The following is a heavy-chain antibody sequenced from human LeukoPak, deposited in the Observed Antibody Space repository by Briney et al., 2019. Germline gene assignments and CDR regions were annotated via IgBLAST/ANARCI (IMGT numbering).Heavy chain of an antibody. CDR3: ARGTPGIAAAIDY. J-gene: IGHJ4*02. D-gene: IGHD6-13*01. V-gene: IGHV4-38-2*02. CDR1: GYSISSGYY. Sequence: SETLSLTCTVSGYSISSGYYWGWIRLPPGKGLEWIGSIYHSGNSYYNPSLKSRVSISVDTSKNHFSLKLSSVTAADTAVYSCARGTPGIAAAIDYWGQGTLVTVSS. CDR2: IYHSGNS.